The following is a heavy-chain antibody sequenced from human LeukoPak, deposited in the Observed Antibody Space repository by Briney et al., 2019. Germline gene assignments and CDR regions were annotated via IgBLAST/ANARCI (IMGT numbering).Heavy chain of an antibody. J-gene: IGHJ4*02. CDR1: GFIFSTYN. V-gene: IGHV3-30*02. CDR2: IRYDGSNK. Sequence: GGSLRLSCAASGFIFSTYNMNWVRQAPGKGLEWVAFIRYDGSNKYYADSVKGRFTISRDNSKNTLYLQMNSLRAEDTAVYYCAKGQRGSGHEIDYWGQGTLVTVSS. D-gene: IGHD6-19*01. CDR3: AKGQRGSGHEIDY.